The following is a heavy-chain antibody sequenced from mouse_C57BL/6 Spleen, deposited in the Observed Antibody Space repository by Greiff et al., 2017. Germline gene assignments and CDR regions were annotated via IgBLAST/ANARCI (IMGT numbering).Heavy chain of an antibody. J-gene: IGHJ2*01. CDR2: ISYDGSN. D-gene: IGHD1-1*01. CDR3: ARDVTTVVGYFDY. Sequence: ESGPGLVKPSQSLSLTCSVTGYSITRGYYWNWIRQFPGNKLEWMGYISYDGSNNYNPSLKNRISITRDTSKNQFFLKLNSVTTEDTATYYCARDVTTVVGYFDYWGQGTTLTVSS. V-gene: IGHV3-6*01. CDR1: GYSITRGYY.